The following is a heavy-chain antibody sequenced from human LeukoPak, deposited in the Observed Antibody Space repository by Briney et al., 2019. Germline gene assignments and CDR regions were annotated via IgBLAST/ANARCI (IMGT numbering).Heavy chain of an antibody. D-gene: IGHD5-12*01. Sequence: SETLSLTCTVSGGSISSYYWSWIRQPPGKGLEWIGYIYYSGSTNYNPSLKSRVTISVDTSKNQFSLKLSYVTAADTAVYYCARITLRTFVDYWGQGTLVTVSS. CDR1: GGSISSYY. CDR2: IYYSGST. V-gene: IGHV4-59*08. CDR3: ARITLRTFVDY. J-gene: IGHJ4*02.